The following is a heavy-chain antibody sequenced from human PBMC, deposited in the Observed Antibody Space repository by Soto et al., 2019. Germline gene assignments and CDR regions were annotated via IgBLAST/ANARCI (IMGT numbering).Heavy chain of an antibody. V-gene: IGHV3-30-3*01. Sequence: PGGSLRLSCAASGFTFSSYAMHWVRQAPGKGLEWVAVISYDGSNKYYADSVKGRFTISRDNAKNSLYLQMNSLRAEDTAVYYCARGDYYGSGSTYGMDVWGQGTTVTVSS. J-gene: IGHJ6*02. CDR2: ISYDGSNK. D-gene: IGHD3-10*01. CDR1: GFTFSSYA. CDR3: ARGDYYGSGSTYGMDV.